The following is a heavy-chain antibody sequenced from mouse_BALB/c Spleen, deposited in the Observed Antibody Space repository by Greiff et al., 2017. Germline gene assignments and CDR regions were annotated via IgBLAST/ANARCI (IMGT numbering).Heavy chain of an antibody. D-gene: IGHD3-1*01. CDR2: ISSGSSTI. V-gene: IGHV5-17*02. CDR3: ARYGARATLAWFAY. J-gene: IGHJ3*01. CDR1: GFTFSSFG. Sequence: EVKLVESGGGLVQPGGSRKLSCAASGFTFSSFGMHWVRQAPEKGLEWVAYISSGSSTIYYADTVKGRFTISRDNPKNTLFLQMTSLRSEDTAMYYCARYGARATLAWFAYWGQGTLVTVSA.